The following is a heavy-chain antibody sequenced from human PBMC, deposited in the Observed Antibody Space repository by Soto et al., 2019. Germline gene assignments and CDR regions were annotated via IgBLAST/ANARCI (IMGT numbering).Heavy chain of an antibody. Sequence: QVQLVHSGAEVNKPGSSVRVSCTASGGTFSSYTISWVRQAPGQGLEWMGRIIPILGIEDYAQKFQGRLTITADKSTSPAYMELSSLRSEDTAVYYCARTYCSGGSCHLDYWGQGTLVTVSS. CDR2: IIPILGIE. J-gene: IGHJ4*02. D-gene: IGHD2-15*01. V-gene: IGHV1-69*02. CDR3: ARTYCSGGSCHLDY. CDR1: GGTFSSYT.